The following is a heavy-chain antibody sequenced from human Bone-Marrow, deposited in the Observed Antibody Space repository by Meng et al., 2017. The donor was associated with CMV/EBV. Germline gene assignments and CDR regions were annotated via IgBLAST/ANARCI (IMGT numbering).Heavy chain of an antibody. CDR3: TTDSEVVVILYYFDY. CDR2: IKSKTDGGTT. Sequence: FTFSNAWMNWVRQAPGKGLEWVGRIKSKTDGGTTDYAAPVKGRFTISRDDSKNTLYLQMNSLKTEDTAVYYCTTDSEVVVILYYFDYWGQGTLVTVSS. D-gene: IGHD3-22*01. J-gene: IGHJ4*02. V-gene: IGHV3-15*07. CDR1: FTFSNAW.